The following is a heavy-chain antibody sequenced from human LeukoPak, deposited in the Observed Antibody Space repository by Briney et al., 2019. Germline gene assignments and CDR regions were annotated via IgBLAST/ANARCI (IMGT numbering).Heavy chain of an antibody. CDR2: INHSGST. J-gene: IGHJ6*03. V-gene: IGHV4-34*01. D-gene: IGHD3-3*01. Sequence: SETLSLTCAVYGGSFSGYYWSWIRQPPGKGLEWSGEINHSGSTNYNPSLRSRVTISVDTSKNQFSLQLNSVTPEDTAVYYCASENYHFTRPYYYYYYMDVWGKGTTVTVSS. CDR1: GGSFSGYY. CDR3: ASENYHFTRPYYYYYYMDV.